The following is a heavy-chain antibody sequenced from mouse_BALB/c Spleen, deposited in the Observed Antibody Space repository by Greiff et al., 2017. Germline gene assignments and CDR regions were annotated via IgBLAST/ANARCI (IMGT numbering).Heavy chain of an antibody. CDR1: GFTFSSYG. J-gene: IGHJ3*01. D-gene: IGHD2-10*02. Sequence: EVKLQESGGGLVQPGGSLKLSCAASGFTFSSYGMSWVRQTPDKRLELVATINSNGGSIYYPDSVKGRFTISRDNAKNTLYLQMSSLKSEDTAMYYCAREAYGNYGFAYWGQGTLVTVSA. V-gene: IGHV5-6-3*01. CDR2: INSNGGSI. CDR3: AREAYGNYGFAY.